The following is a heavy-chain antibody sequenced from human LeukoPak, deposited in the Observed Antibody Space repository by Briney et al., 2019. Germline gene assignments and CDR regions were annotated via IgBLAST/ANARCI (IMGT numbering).Heavy chain of an antibody. CDR2: IYTGGTT. D-gene: IGHD6-6*01. CDR3: ARDSSSYYFDY. CDR1: GFSVTSNH. Sequence: GGSLRLSCAASGFSVTSNHMNWVRQAPGKGLEWVSIIYTGGTTHYADSLNDRFTISRDDSINTLYLQMNSLRAEDMAVYYCARDSSSYYFDYWGQGTLVTVSS. J-gene: IGHJ4*02. V-gene: IGHV3-66*01.